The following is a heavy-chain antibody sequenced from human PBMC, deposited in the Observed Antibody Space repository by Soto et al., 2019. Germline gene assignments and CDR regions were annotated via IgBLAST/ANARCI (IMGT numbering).Heavy chain of an antibody. V-gene: IGHV4-39*02. CDR2: INYSGTT. J-gene: IGHJ5*02. CDR3: SRRAPEGFDP. Sequence: SETLSLTCAVSGGSFGSSAYYWGWIRQAPGKGLEWIGSINYSGTTYYNPSLKSRVTISVDTSKNHFSLKLSSVTAADTALCSCSRRAPEGFDPWGQGTLVTVSS. CDR1: GGSFGSSAYY.